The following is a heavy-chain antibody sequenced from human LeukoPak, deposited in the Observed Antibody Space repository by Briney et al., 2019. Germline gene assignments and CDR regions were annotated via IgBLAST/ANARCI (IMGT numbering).Heavy chain of an antibody. CDR2: ISYSGST. Sequence: PSETLSLTCTVSGGSISSYYWSWIRQPPGKGLEWIASISYSGSTSYNPSLKSRVTMSIDTSKNQFSLRLSSVTAADTAVYYCARLNGGNWGPGILVTVSS. D-gene: IGHD4-23*01. CDR1: GGSISSYY. J-gene: IGHJ4*02. V-gene: IGHV4-59*08. CDR3: ARLNGGN.